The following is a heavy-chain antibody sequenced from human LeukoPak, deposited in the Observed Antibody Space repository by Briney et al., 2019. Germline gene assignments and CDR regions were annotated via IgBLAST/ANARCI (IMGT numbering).Heavy chain of an antibody. Sequence: SETLSLTWTVSGGSISSYHWSWVRQPPGKGLEWIGYIYYSGSTNYNPSLKSRVTISVDTSKNQFSLKLSSVTAADTAVYYCARVGGDFWSGYSTFSYYYYGMDVWGQGTTVTVSS. CDR3: ARVGGDFWSGYSTFSYYYYGMDV. J-gene: IGHJ6*02. V-gene: IGHV4-59*01. CDR2: IYYSGST. D-gene: IGHD3-3*01. CDR1: GGSISSYH.